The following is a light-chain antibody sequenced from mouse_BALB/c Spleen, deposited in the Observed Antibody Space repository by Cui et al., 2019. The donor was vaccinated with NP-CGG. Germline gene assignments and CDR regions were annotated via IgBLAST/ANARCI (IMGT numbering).Light chain of an antibody. Sequence: QAVVTQESALTTSPGETVTLTCRSSTGAVTTSNYANWVQEKPDHLFTGLIGGTNNRAPGVPARFSGSLIGDKAALTITGAQTEDEAIYFCVLWYSNHWVFGGGTKLTDL. CDR3: VLWYSNHWV. CDR2: GTN. CDR1: TGAVTTSNY. V-gene: IGLV1*01. J-gene: IGLJ1*01.